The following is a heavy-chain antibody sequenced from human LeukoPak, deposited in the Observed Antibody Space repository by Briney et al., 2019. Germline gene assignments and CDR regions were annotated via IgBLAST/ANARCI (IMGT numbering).Heavy chain of an antibody. D-gene: IGHD2-2*01. J-gene: IGHJ4*02. CDR2: IQQDGSEK. CDR1: GFTFSTYW. Sequence: GGSLRLSCAASGFTFSTYWMTWVRQAPGKGLEWVATIQQDGSEKYYVDSVKGRFTISRDDAKNSLYLQMNSLRAEDTAVYYCARDQLGYCSDTTCYNIFDYWGQGTLVTASS. V-gene: IGHV3-7*01. CDR3: ARDQLGYCSDTTCYNIFDY.